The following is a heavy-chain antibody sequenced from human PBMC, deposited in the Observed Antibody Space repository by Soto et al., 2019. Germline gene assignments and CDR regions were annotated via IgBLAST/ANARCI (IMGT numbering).Heavy chain of an antibody. J-gene: IGHJ4*02. CDR2: ISSNGGST. D-gene: IGHD6-25*01. CDR3: VPAAPGAYDLYYFDY. CDR1: GFTFSSYA. Sequence: GGSLRLSCSASGFTFSSYAMHWVRQAPGKGLEYVSAISSNGGSTYYADSVKGRFTISRDNSKNTLYLQMSSLRAEDTAVYYCVPAAPGAYDLYYFDYWGPGTLVTVSS. V-gene: IGHV3-64D*06.